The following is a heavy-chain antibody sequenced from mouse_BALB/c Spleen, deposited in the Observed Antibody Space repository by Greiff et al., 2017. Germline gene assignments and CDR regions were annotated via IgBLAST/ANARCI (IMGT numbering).Heavy chain of an antibody. CDR3: ARGEVFYAMDY. CDR1: GYSITSGYY. V-gene: IGHV3-6*02. Sequence: EVKLMESGPGLVKPSQSLSLTCSVTGYSITSGYYWNWIRQFPGNKLEWMGYISYDGSNNYNPSLKNRISITRDTSKNQFFLKLNSVTTEDTATYYCARGEVFYAMDYWGQGTSVTVSS. CDR2: ISYDGSN. J-gene: IGHJ4*01.